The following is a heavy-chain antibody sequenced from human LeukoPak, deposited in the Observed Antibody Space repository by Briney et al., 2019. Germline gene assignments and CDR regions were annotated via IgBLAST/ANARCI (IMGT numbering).Heavy chain of an antibody. CDR3: ARHPPVPAAINPELDY. CDR2: IDPSDSYT. D-gene: IGHD2-2*02. J-gene: IGHJ4*02. V-gene: IGHV5-10-1*01. CDR1: GYSFTSYW. Sequence: GESLKISGKGSGYSFTSYWISWVRQMPGKGLEWMGRIDPSDSYTNYSPSFQGHVTISADKSISTPYLQWSSLKASDTAMYYCARHPPVPAAINPELDYWGQGTLVTVSS.